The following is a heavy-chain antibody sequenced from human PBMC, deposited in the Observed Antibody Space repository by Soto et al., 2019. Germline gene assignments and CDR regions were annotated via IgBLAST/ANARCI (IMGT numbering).Heavy chain of an antibody. CDR2: IWYDGSNK. D-gene: IGHD2-15*01. J-gene: IGHJ6*03. Sequence: GGSLRLSCAASGFTFSSYGMHWVRQAPGKGLEWVAVIWYDGSNKYYADSVKGRFTISRDNSKNTLYLQMNSLRAEDTAVYYCARDSPARNRRYCSGGSCYSYYYYYMDVWGKGTTVTVSS. CDR3: ARDSPARNRRYCSGGSCYSYYYYYMDV. V-gene: IGHV3-33*01. CDR1: GFTFSSYG.